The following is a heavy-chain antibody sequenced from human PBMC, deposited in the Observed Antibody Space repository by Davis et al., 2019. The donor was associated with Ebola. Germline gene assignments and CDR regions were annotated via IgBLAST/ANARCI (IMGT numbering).Heavy chain of an antibody. V-gene: IGHV3-53*01. J-gene: IGHJ4*02. CDR2: IYSGGRT. D-gene: IGHD1-26*01. CDR1: GFTVSSNY. CDR3: AILRRWGAFDY. Sequence: GESLKISCAASGFTVSSNYMSWVRQAPGKGLEWVSVIYSGGRTYYADSVKGRFTISRDNSKNTLYLKMNSLRGEDTAVYYCAILRRWGAFDYWGRGTLVTVSS.